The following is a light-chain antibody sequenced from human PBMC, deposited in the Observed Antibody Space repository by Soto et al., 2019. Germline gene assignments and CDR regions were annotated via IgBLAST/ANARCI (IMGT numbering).Light chain of an antibody. Sequence: DIVMTQSPDSLAVSLGEWTTINCKSSQSVLYTSDNKNYLAWYQQQPGQPPKLLIYWASTRESGVPDRFSGSGSGTDFTLTISYLQAEDVAVYYCQQYYSAPFTFGPGTKVDIK. CDR2: WAS. V-gene: IGKV4-1*01. J-gene: IGKJ3*01. CDR1: QSVLYTSDNKNY. CDR3: QQYYSAPFT.